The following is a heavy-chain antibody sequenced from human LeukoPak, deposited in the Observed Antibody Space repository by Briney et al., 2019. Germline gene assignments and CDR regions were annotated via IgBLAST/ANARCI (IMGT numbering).Heavy chain of an antibody. J-gene: IGHJ4*02. Sequence: GRSLRLSCAASGFTFSSYGMHWVRQAPGKGLEWMAVISYDGSNKYYADSVKGRFTISRDNSKNTLYLQMNSLRAEDTAVYYCAKDSGGYTYVFDYWGQGTLVTVSS. CDR3: AKDSGGYTYVFDY. CDR2: ISYDGSNK. V-gene: IGHV3-30*18. CDR1: GFTFSSYG. D-gene: IGHD5-18*01.